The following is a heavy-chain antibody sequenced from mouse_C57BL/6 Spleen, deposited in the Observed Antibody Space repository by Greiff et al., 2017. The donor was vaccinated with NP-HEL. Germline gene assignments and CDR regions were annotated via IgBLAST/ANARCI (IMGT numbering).Heavy chain of an antibody. V-gene: IGHV1-80*01. CDR2: IYPGGGDT. Sequence: QVHVKQSGAELVKPGASVKISCKASGYAFSSYWMNWVKQRPGKGLEWIGQIYPGGGDTKYNGKFKGKATLTADKSSSTAYMQLSSLTSEVSAVYFCARWVDLYYFDYWGQGTTLTVSS. CDR1: GYAFSSYW. J-gene: IGHJ2*01. CDR3: ARWVDLYYFDY.